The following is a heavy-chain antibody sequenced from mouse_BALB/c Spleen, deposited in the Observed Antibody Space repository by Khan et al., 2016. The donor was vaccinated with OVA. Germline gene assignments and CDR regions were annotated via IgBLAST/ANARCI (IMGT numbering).Heavy chain of an antibody. J-gene: IGHJ2*01. CDR3: ARSGYGSLAY. CDR2: IYPGSGST. Sequence: QVQLQQSGPELVKPGASVKMSCKASGYIFTDYVIHWVKQRTGQGLEWIGEIYPGSGSTYYHEKFTGQATLTADTSSNTAYMQLSSLTSEDSTVYFCARSGYGSLAYWGQGTTLTVSS. CDR1: GYIFTDYV. D-gene: IGHD1-1*01. V-gene: IGHV1-77*01.